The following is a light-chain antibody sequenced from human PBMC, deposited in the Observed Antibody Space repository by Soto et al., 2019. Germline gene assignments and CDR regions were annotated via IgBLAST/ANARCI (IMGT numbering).Light chain of an antibody. CDR3: QQRSSWPLT. J-gene: IGKJ4*02. CDR2: GAS. Sequence: EIVMTQSPATLSVSPGESATLSCRASQSVSSNLAWHQQKPGQAPRLLIYGASNRATGIPDRFSGSGSGTDFTLTISSLEPEDFAVYFCQQRSSWPLTFGGGTK. V-gene: IGKV3-11*01. CDR1: QSVSSN.